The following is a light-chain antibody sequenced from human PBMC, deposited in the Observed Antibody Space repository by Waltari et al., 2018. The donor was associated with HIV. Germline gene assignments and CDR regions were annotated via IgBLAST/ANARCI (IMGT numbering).Light chain of an antibody. CDR3: QQYKKFPIT. CDR1: QAISTS. CDR2: DAS. V-gene: IGKV1D-13*01. J-gene: IGKJ5*01. Sequence: AILLTQSPSSLSASLEDRVTLTCRASQAISTSLAWYQQKTGSPPKLLISDASSLDRGVPSRFSGGGSETHFTLTINGLRAEDFATYYCQQYKKFPITFGQGTRLEIK.